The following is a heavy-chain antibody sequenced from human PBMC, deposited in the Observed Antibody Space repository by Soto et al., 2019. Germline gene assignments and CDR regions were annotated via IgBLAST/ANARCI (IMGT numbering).Heavy chain of an antibody. D-gene: IGHD1-26*01. CDR2: INPNSGGT. V-gene: IGHV1-2*04. Sequence: GASVKVSCKASGDTFTDYYIHWVRQAPGQGLEWVGVINPNSGGTNYAQKFQGWVTMTRDTSISTAYMEVSRMRSDDTAVYYCARARSPLRRGVHHSYYRFGLWGQGTKVTV. J-gene: IGHJ6*02. CDR1: GDTFTDYY. CDR3: ARARSPLRRGVHHSYYRFGL.